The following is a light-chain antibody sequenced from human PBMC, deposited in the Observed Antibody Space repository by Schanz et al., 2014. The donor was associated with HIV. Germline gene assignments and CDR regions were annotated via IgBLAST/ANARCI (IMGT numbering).Light chain of an antibody. CDR3: SSYTSSSTLV. J-gene: IGLJ3*02. CDR1: SSDVGGYKY. Sequence: QSALTQPASVSGSPGQSITIPCTGTSSDVGGYKYPAWYQQHPGKAPKLMIYDVSDRPSGVSNRFSGSKSGNTASLTISGLQAEDEADYYCSSYTSSSTLVFGGGTKLTVL. V-gene: IGLV2-14*03. CDR2: DVS.